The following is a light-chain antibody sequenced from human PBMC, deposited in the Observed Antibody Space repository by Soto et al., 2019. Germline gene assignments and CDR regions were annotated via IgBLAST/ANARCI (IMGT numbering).Light chain of an antibody. J-gene: IGKJ4*01. V-gene: IGKV3-15*01. Sequence: EIVVTQSPATLSLSPGERATLSCRASQSVGNNFSWYQQKPGQAPRLLLFDTSTRATGVPARFSGSGSGTEFTLTISSLQSEDVAVYYCQQYGDWPLTFGGGAKVEIE. CDR1: QSVGNN. CDR3: QQYGDWPLT. CDR2: DTS.